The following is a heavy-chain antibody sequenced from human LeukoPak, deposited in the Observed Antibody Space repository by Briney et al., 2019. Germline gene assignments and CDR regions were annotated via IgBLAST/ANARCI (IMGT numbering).Heavy chain of an antibody. D-gene: IGHD2-15*01. V-gene: IGHV3-23*01. J-gene: IGHJ4*02. CDR2: IGGSGDST. CDR1: GFTFSSYG. Sequence: PGGSLRLSCAASGFTFSSYGMSWVRQAPGKGLEWVSAIGGSGDSTNYADSVKGRFTISRDDSKNNLYLQMNSLRPEDTAVYYCARNLHCSGGSCYSGLHYWGQGTLVTVSS. CDR3: ARNLHCSGGSCYSGLHY.